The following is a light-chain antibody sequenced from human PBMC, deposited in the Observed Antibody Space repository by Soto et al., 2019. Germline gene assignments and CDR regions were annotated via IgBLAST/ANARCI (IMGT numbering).Light chain of an antibody. CDR2: GTS. CDR1: QSVTTSY. Sequence: EIVLTQSPGTLSLSPGERATLSCRTSQSVTTSYLAWYQQKPGQAPRLLIYGTSIRATGVPDRFSGSGSATDFTLTISRLEPEDFAVYYCHQYGDSPQTFGQWTKVEI. V-gene: IGKV3-20*01. J-gene: IGKJ1*01. CDR3: HQYGDSPQT.